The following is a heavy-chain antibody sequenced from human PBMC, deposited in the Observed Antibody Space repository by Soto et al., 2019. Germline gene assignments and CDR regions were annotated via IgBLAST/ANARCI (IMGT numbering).Heavy chain of an antibody. D-gene: IGHD2-21*02. CDR1: GYTFTSYA. Sequence: VKVSCKASGYTFTSYAMHWVRQSPGQRLEWMGWINAGNGNTKYSQKFQGRVTITRDTSASTAYMELSSLRSEDTAVYYCARSIVVVTAADYWGQGTLVTVSS. J-gene: IGHJ4*02. CDR2: INAGNGNT. CDR3: ARSIVVVTAADY. V-gene: IGHV1-3*01.